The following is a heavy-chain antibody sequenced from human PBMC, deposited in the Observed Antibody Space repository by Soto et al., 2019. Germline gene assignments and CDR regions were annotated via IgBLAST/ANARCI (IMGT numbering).Heavy chain of an antibody. CDR3: ARGECSSTSCYRGYYYYYMDV. V-gene: IGHV4-34*01. Sequence: SETLSLTCAVYGGSFSGYYWSWIRQPPGKGLEWIGEINHSGSTNYNPSLKSRVTISVDTSKNQFSLKLRSVTAADTAVYYCARGECSSTSCYRGYYYYYMDVWGKGTTVTVSS. J-gene: IGHJ6*03. D-gene: IGHD2-2*02. CDR1: GGSFSGYY. CDR2: INHSGST.